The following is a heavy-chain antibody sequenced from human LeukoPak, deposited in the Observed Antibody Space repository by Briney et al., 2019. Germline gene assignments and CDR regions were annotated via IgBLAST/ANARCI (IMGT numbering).Heavy chain of an antibody. D-gene: IGHD3-22*01. CDR1: GYTFTSYD. V-gene: IGHV1-8*03. Sequence: GASVKVSCKASGYTFTSYDINWVRQATGQGREWMGWMNPNSGNTGYAQKFQGRVTITRNTSISTAYMELSSLRSEDTAVYYCARRPYYYDSSGYKKDAFDIWGQGTMVTVSS. J-gene: IGHJ3*02. CDR3: ARRPYYYDSSGYKKDAFDI. CDR2: MNPNSGNT.